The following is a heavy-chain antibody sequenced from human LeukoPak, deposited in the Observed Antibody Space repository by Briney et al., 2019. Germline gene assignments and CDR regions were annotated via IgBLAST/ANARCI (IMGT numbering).Heavy chain of an antibody. D-gene: IGHD3-16*02. CDR3: AIGDYVWGSYRYVFDY. CDR1: GYTFTSYA. Sequence: ASVKVSCKASGYTFTSYAMHWVRQAPGQRLEWMGWINAGNGNTKYSQKFQGRVTITRDTSASTAYMELSSLRSEDTAVYYCAIGDYVWGSYRYVFDYWGQGTLVTVS. V-gene: IGHV1-3*01. J-gene: IGHJ4*02. CDR2: INAGNGNT.